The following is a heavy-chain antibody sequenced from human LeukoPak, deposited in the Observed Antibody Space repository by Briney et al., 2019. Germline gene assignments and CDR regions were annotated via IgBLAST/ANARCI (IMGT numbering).Heavy chain of an antibody. CDR1: GFTFSSYA. D-gene: IGHD1-26*01. CDR3: ARDSVGAGYSDY. Sequence: GGSPRLSCAASGFTFSSYAMHWVRQAPGKGLEWVAVISYDGSNKYYADSVKGRFTISRDNSKNTLYLQMDSLRAEDTAVYYCARDSVGAGYSDYWGQGTLVTVSS. V-gene: IGHV3-30*14. CDR2: ISYDGSNK. J-gene: IGHJ4*02.